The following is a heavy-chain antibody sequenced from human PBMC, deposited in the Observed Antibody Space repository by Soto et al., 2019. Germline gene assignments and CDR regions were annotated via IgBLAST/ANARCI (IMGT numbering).Heavy chain of an antibody. J-gene: IGHJ4*02. Sequence: EVHLVESGGGLVQPGGSLKLSCAASGFTFSGSAMHWVRQASGKGLEWVGRIRSKANNYATAYAASVKGRFTISRDDSKNTAYLQMNSLKTEDTAVYYCTRRGYCSGGGCYSLGFDYWGQGTLVTVSS. D-gene: IGHD2-15*01. CDR1: GFTFSGSA. CDR3: TRRGYCSGGGCYSLGFDY. V-gene: IGHV3-73*02. CDR2: IRSKANNYAT.